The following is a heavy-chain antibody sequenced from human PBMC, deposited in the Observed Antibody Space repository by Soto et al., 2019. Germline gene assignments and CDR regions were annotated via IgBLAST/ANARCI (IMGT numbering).Heavy chain of an antibody. CDR2: IYPGDSDT. CDR1: GYSFTSYW. CDR3: ARHKVDNWNDYDYHYYYGMDV. V-gene: IGHV5-51*01. D-gene: IGHD1-1*01. Sequence: GESLKISCKGSGYSFTSYWIGWVRQMPGKGLEWMGIIYPGDSDTRYSPSFQGQVTISADKSISTAYLQWSSLKASDTAMYYCARHKVDNWNDYDYHYYYGMDVWGQGTTVTVSS. J-gene: IGHJ6*02.